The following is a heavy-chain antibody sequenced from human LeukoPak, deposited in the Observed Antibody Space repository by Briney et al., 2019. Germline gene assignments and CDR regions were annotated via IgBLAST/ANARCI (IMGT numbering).Heavy chain of an antibody. CDR2: IIPILGIA. Sequence: SVKVSCKASGGTFSSYAISWVRQAPGQGLEWMGRIIPILGIANYAQKFQGRVTITADKSTSTAYMELSSLRSEGTAVYYCARVLAAAGTDYWGQGTLVTVSS. CDR1: GGTFSSYA. V-gene: IGHV1-69*04. J-gene: IGHJ4*02. CDR3: ARVLAAAGTDY. D-gene: IGHD6-13*01.